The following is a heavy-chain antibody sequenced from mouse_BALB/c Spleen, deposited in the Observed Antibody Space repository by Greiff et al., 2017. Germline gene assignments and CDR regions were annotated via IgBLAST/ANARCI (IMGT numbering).Heavy chain of an antibody. CDR2: IWAGGST. Sequence: VKVVESGPGLVAPSQSLSITCTVSGFSLTSYGVHWVRQPPGKGLEWLGVIWAGGSTNYNSALMSRLSISKDNSKSQVFLKMNSLQTDDTAMYYCARAGYGYDAWCAYWGQGTLVTVSA. V-gene: IGHV2-9*02. CDR3: ARAGYGYDAWCAY. D-gene: IGHD2-2*01. J-gene: IGHJ3*01. CDR1: GFSLTSYG.